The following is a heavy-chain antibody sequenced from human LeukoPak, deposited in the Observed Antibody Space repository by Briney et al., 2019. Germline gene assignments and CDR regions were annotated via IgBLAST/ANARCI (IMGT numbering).Heavy chain of an antibody. CDR2: INHSGST. V-gene: IGHV4-34*01. J-gene: IGHJ4*02. Sequence: ASETLSLTCAVYGGSFSGYYWSWIRQLPGKGLEWIGEINHSGSTIYNPSLKSRVTISVDTSKNQFSLKLSSVTAADTAVYYCARRRGNRLTRSYFDYWGQGTLVTVSS. CDR3: ARRRGNRLTRSYFDY. CDR1: GGSFSGYY.